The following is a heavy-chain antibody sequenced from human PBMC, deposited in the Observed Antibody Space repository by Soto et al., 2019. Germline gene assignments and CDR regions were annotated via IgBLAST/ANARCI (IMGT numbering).Heavy chain of an antibody. CDR3: ARDLYYDSSGYYDY. V-gene: IGHV4-61*01. D-gene: IGHD3-22*01. CDR1: GGAVSSGSYY. CDR2: IYYSGST. Sequence: SETLSLTGTVSGGAVSSGSYYWSWIRQPPGKGLEWIGYIYYSGSTNYNPTPKSRVNISVDTSKNQFSLKLSSVTAADTAVYYCARDLYYDSSGYYDYWGQGTLVTVSS. J-gene: IGHJ4*02.